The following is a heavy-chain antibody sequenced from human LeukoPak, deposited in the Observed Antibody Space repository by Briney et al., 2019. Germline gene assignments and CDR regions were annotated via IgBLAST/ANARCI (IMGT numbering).Heavy chain of an antibody. Sequence: GGSLRLSCAASGFSFSNYWMSWVRQAPGKGLEWVANIKQDGGEKYYVDSVKGRFTISRDNAKNSLDLQMNSLRAEDTAVYYCARSGDSGYQLWDHYYYHGMDVRGQGTTVTVSS. CDR3: ARSGDSGYQLWDHYYYHGMDV. V-gene: IGHV3-7*01. CDR2: IKQDGGEK. D-gene: IGHD5-12*01. J-gene: IGHJ6*02. CDR1: GFSFSNYW.